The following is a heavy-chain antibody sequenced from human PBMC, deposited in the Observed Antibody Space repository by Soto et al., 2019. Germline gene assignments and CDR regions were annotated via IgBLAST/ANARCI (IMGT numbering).Heavy chain of an antibody. CDR3: AKIVSNSTFDY. V-gene: IGHV3-30*18. J-gene: IGHJ4*02. Sequence: PGGSLRLSCAASGFTFSSYGMQWVRQAPGKGLEWVAVISYDGSNKYYADSVKGRFTISRDNSKNTLYLQMNSLRAEDTAVYYCAKIVSNSTFDYWGQGTLVTVSS. CDR2: ISYDGSNK. CDR1: GFTFSSYG. D-gene: IGHD4-4*01.